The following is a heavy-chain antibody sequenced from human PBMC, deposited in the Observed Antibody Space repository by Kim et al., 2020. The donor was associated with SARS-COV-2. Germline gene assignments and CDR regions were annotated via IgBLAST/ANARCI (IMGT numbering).Heavy chain of an antibody. Sequence: GGSLRLSCAASGFTVSSNYMSWVRQAPGKGLEWVSVIYSGGSTYYADSVKGRFTISRDNSKNTLYLQMNSLRAEDTAVYYCARDRIVGATTYYYYYGMDVWGQGTTVTVSS. CDR3: ARDRIVGATTYYYYYGMDV. J-gene: IGHJ6*02. CDR1: GFTVSSNY. D-gene: IGHD1-26*01. CDR2: IYSGGST. V-gene: IGHV3-53*01.